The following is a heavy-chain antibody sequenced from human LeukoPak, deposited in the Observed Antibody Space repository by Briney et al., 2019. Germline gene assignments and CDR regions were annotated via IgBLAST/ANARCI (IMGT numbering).Heavy chain of an antibody. Sequence: SETLSLTCAVYGGSFSCYYWSWIRQPPGKGLEWIGEINHSGSTNYNPSLKSRVTISVDTSNNQFSLKLSSVTAADTAVYYCARNVVVPAAMSLPNWFDTWGQGTLVTVSS. D-gene: IGHD2-2*01. V-gene: IGHV4-34*01. CDR3: ARNVVVPAAMSLPNWFDT. J-gene: IGHJ5*02. CDR2: INHSGST. CDR1: GGSFSCYY.